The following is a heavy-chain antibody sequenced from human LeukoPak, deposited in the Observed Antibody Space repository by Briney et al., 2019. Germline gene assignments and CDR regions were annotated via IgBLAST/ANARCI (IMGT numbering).Heavy chain of an antibody. V-gene: IGHV3-20*04. Sequence: GGSLRLSCAASGFTFDDYGMSWVRQAPGKGLEWVSGINWNGGSTGYADSVKGRFTISRDNAKNSLYLQMNSLRAEDTALYYCARGGYYGSGSASYYYYYYMDVWGKGTTVTVSS. CDR1: GFTFDDYG. D-gene: IGHD3-10*01. CDR3: ARGGYYGSGSASYYYYYYMDV. CDR2: INWNGGST. J-gene: IGHJ6*03.